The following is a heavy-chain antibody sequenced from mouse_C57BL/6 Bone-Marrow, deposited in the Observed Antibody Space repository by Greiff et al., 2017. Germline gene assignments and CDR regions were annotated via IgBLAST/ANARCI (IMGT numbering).Heavy chain of an antibody. Sequence: QVQLQQSGAELARPGASVKLSCKASGYTFTSYGISWVKQRTGQGLEWIGEIYPRSGNTYYNEKFKGKATLTADKSSSTAYMELRSLTSEDSAVYFCAGDTFVATWDYAMDYWGQGTSVTVSS. J-gene: IGHJ4*01. CDR1: GYTFTSYG. CDR3: AGDTFVATWDYAMDY. V-gene: IGHV1-81*01. D-gene: IGHD1-1*01. CDR2: IYPRSGNT.